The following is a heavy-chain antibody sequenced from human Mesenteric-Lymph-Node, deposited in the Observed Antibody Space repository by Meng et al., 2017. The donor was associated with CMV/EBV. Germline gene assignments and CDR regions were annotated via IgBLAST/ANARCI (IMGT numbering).Heavy chain of an antibody. V-gene: IGHV3-43*01. Sequence: RGSLRLSCAASGFTFDDYTMHWVRQAPGKGLEWVSLISWDGGSTYYADSVKGRFTISRDNSKNSLYLQMNSLRTEDTALYYCAKDKEVGRSLEPDVYYGMDVWGQGTTVTVSS. D-gene: IGHD3-3*01. CDR3: AKDKEVGRSLEPDVYYGMDV. J-gene: IGHJ6*02. CDR2: ISWDGGST. CDR1: GFTFDDYT.